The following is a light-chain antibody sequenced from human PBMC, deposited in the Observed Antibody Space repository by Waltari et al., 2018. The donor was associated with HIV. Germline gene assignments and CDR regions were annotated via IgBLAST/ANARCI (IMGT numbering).Light chain of an antibody. CDR3: QSAHNSDVI. CDR1: TLPRNY. J-gene: IGLJ2*01. Sequence: SYELTQPPSVSVPPGQTAKNMCSGDTLPRNYVYWYQQKASQAPVMIIFQDTKRPSDIPARFSASSAGTTATLTSRGVQAEDEADYFCQSAHNSDVIFGGGTKLTVL. CDR2: QDT. V-gene: IGLV3-25*03.